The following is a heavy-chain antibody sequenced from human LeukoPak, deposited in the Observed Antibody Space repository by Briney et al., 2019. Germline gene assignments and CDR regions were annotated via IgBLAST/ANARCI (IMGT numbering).Heavy chain of an antibody. D-gene: IGHD6-13*01. Sequence: GSLRLSCAASGFTFSSYSMNWVRQAPGKGLEWVSSISSSSSYIYYADSVKGRFTISRDNAKNSLYLQMNSLRAEDTAVYYCARDIITYSREGFDYWGQGTLVTVSS. J-gene: IGHJ4*02. V-gene: IGHV3-21*01. CDR1: GFTFSSYS. CDR3: ARDIITYSREGFDY. CDR2: ISSSSSYI.